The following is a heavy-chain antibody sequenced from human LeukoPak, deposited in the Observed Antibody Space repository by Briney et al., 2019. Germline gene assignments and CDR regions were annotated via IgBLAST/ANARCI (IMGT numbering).Heavy chain of an antibody. CDR3: ARAHTPLRSDYYYYLDV. CDR2: VYITGPT. V-gene: IGHV4-4*07. D-gene: IGHD5-18*01. CDR1: GGSFSGHY. Sequence: SETLSLTCTVSGGSFSGHYWTWIRQPAGRGLEFIGHVYITGPTNYNASLLGRVTMSVDTSKSQFSLNLTSVTAADTAVYYCARAHTPLRSDYYYYLDVWGKGTTVTVS. J-gene: IGHJ6*03.